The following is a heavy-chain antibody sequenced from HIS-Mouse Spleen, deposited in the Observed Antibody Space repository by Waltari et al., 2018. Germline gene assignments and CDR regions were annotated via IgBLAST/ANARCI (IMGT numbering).Heavy chain of an antibody. CDR1: GFTFSGSA. J-gene: IGHJ4*02. D-gene: IGHD6-6*01. CDR2: IRSKTNSCAT. Sequence: EVQLVESGGGLVQPGGSLKLSCAASGFTFSGSAMHWVRQAAGKGRDGVCGIRSKTNSCATAYAASVKGGFTISRDDSKNTAYLQMNSLKTEDTAVYYCTSQYSSSSFDYWGQGTLVTVSS. CDR3: TSQYSSSSFDY. V-gene: IGHV3-73*01.